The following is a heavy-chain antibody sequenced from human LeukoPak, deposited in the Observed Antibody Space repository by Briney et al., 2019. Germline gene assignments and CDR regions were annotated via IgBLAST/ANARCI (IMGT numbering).Heavy chain of an antibody. V-gene: IGHV3-11*04. CDR1: GFTFSDYY. J-gene: IGHJ4*02. CDR2: ISSSGSTI. D-gene: IGHD7-27*01. Sequence: PGGSLSLSCAASGFTFSDYYMSWIRQAPGKGLEWVSYISSSGSTIYYADSVKGRFTISRDNAKNSLYLQMNSLRAEDTAVYYCARDRLGLSTTCSDYWGQGTLVTVSS. CDR3: ARDRLGLSTTCSDY.